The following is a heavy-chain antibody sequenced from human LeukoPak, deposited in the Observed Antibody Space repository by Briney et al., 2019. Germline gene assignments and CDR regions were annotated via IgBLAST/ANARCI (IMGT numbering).Heavy chain of an antibody. CDR2: FDPEDGET. CDR3: ATIPPMVRGVFDY. CDR1: GYTLTGLS. V-gene: IGHV1-24*01. D-gene: IGHD3-10*01. Sequence: ASVKVSCKVSGYTLTGLSMHWVRQAPGKGLEWMGGFDPEDGETIYAQKFQGRVTMTEDTSTDTAYMELSSLRSEDTAVYYCATIPPMVRGVFDYWGQGTLVTVSS. J-gene: IGHJ4*02.